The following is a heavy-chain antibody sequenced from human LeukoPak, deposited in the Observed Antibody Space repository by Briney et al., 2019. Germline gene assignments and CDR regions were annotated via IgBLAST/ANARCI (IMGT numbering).Heavy chain of an antibody. Sequence: GGSLRLSCAASGFAFSDHYMSWIRQAPGQGLEWVSYISNSADTIYYADSVKGRFTISRDNAKRSVFLHMSSLRAEDTAVYYCASGYTYGYVQSFDYWGQGTLVTVSS. CDR3: ASGYTYGYVQSFDY. D-gene: IGHD5-18*01. CDR1: GFAFSDHY. J-gene: IGHJ4*02. CDR2: ISNSADTI. V-gene: IGHV3-11*01.